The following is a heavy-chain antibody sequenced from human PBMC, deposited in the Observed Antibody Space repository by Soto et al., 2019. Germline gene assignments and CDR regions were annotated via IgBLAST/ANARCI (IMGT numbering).Heavy chain of an antibody. CDR2: IIPIFGTA. Sequence: GASVKVSCKASGGTFSSYAISWVRQAPGQGLEWMGGIIPIFGTANYAQKFQGRVTITADESTSTAYMELSSLRSEDTAVYYCARDLGRRRIVATTVWAMDVWGQGTTVTVSS. CDR1: GGTFSSYA. CDR3: ARDLGRRRIVATTVWAMDV. J-gene: IGHJ6*02. V-gene: IGHV1-69*13. D-gene: IGHD5-12*01.